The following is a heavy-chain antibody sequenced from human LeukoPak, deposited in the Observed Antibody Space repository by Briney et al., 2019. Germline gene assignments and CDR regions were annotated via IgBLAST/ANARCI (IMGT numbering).Heavy chain of an antibody. J-gene: IGHJ5*02. CDR1: GGSFSDYY. D-gene: IGHD3-22*01. V-gene: IGHV4-34*01. Sequence: SETLSLTCAVYGGSFSDYYWSWIRQPPGKGLEWIGEVDHSGDTNYNPSLKSRVTISVGTSGNQFSLRLTSVTAADTAVYYRARGRRVYYDVSGYYYPSWGQGTLVTVSS. CDR3: ARGRRVYYDVSGYYYPS. CDR2: VDHSGDT.